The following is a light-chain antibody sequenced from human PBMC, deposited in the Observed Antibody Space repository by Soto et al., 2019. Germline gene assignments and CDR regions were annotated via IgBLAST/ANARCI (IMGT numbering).Light chain of an antibody. V-gene: IGKV3-15*01. CDR2: GAS. CDR1: QSVGGD. Sequence: MTQSPANQYENPGGRATVSCRASQSVGGDLAWYQQKPGQAPRLLIYGASSRAPGIPDRFSGSGSGTEFTLTISSLQSEDSAVYYCQQYENWPQLTFGGGTKVDI. J-gene: IGKJ4*01. CDR3: QQYENWPQLT.